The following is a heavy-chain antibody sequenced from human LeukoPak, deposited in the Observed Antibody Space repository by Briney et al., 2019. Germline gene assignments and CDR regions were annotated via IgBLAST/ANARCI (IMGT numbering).Heavy chain of an antibody. Sequence: PSETLSLTCTVSGGSISSYYWSWIRQPPGKGLEWIGYIYYSGSTNYNPSLKSRVTISVDTSKNQFSLKLSSVTAADTAVYYCAREGFLENPLAYYYYGMDVWGQGTTVTVSS. D-gene: IGHD3-3*01. CDR3: AREGFLENPLAYYYYGMDV. V-gene: IGHV4-59*01. J-gene: IGHJ6*02. CDR1: GGSISSYY. CDR2: IYYSGST.